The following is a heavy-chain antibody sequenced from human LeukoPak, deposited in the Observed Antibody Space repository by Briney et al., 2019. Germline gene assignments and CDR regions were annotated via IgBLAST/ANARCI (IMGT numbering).Heavy chain of an antibody. CDR3: SKDSAINGRCGGVLDY. D-gene: IGHD3-16*01. V-gene: IGHV3-23*01. CDR1: GFTFSSYA. J-gene: IGHJ4*02. Sequence: GGSLRLSCAASGFTFSSYAMSWVRQAPGKGLEWVAVISYDGSNKYYTDSVKGRFTVSRDISKHTLYLQMNSLRAQDTAVYYCSKDSAINGRCGGVLDYWGQGTLVSVSS. CDR2: ISYDGSNK.